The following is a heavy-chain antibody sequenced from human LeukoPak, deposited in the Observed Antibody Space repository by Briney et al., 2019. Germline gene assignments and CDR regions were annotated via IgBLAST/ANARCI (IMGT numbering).Heavy chain of an antibody. CDR1: GGSINTGNW. CDR2: IYHSGST. CDR3: ARNNWNDADY. Sequence: ETLSLTCAVSGGSINTGNWWSWVRQTPGKGLEWIGEIYHSGSTDYNPSLKSRVTISLDKSKNQFSLKLSSVTAADTAVYYCARNNWNDADYWGQGTLVTVSS. V-gene: IGHV4-4*02. J-gene: IGHJ4*02. D-gene: IGHD1-20*01.